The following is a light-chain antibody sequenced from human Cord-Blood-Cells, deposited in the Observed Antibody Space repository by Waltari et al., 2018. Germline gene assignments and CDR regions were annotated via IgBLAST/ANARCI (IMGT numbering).Light chain of an antibody. J-gene: IGKJ4*01. CDR2: DAS. Sequence: RATLSCRASQSVSSYLAWYQQKPGQAPRLLIYDASNRATGIPARFSGSGSGTDSTLTISSLEPEDFAVYYCQQRSNWPPLTFGGGTKVEIK. CDR3: QQRSNWPPLT. CDR1: QSVSSY. V-gene: IGKV3-11*01.